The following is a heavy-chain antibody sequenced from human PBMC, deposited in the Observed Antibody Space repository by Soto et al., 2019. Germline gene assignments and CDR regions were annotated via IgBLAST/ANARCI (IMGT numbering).Heavy chain of an antibody. CDR1: GYTFTSYA. Sequence: ASVKVSCKASGYTFTSYAMHWVRQAPGKRLEWMGWINAGNGNTKYSQKFQGRVTITRDTSASTAYMELSSLRSEDTAVYYCARDRRDYDILTAKNYYYYYYMDVWGKGTTVTVSS. V-gene: IGHV1-3*01. J-gene: IGHJ6*03. CDR3: ARDRRDYDILTAKNYYYYYYMDV. D-gene: IGHD3-9*01. CDR2: INAGNGNT.